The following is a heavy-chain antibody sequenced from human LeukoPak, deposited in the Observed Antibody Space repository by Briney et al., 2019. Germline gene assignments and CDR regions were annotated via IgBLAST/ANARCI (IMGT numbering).Heavy chain of an antibody. CDR3: ARGVDTAMVSGGYNWFEP. CDR2: IYTSGST. J-gene: IGHJ5*02. V-gene: IGHV4-4*07. Sequence: PSETLPLTCSVSGDSISSYSWNWIRQSAGKGLEWIGRIYTSGSTNYNPSLESRVTVSLDTSRNQFSLNLTSVTAADTAVYYCARGVDTAMVSGGYNWFEPWGQGIEVLVSS. CDR1: GDSISSYS. D-gene: IGHD5-18*01.